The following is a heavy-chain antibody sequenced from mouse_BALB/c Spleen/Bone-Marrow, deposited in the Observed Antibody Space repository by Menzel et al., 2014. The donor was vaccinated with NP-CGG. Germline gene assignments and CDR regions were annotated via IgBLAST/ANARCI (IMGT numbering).Heavy chain of an antibody. CDR3: ARGGNFAWFAY. CDR2: ISSGSSTI. Sequence: EVQRVESGGGLVQPGGSRKLSCAASGFTFSSFGMHWVRQAPEKGLEWVAYISSGSSTIYYADTVKGRFTISRDNPKNTLFLQMTSLRSEGTAMYYCARGGNFAWFAYWGQGTLVTVSA. V-gene: IGHV5-17*02. D-gene: IGHD2-1*01. CDR1: GFTFSSFG. J-gene: IGHJ3*01.